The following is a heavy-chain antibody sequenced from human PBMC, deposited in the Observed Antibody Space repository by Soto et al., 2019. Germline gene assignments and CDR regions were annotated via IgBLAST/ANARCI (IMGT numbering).Heavy chain of an antibody. CDR2: ISSSSSTI. CDR3: AREGTDLDWFAP. J-gene: IGHJ5*02. Sequence: EVQLVESGGGLVQPGGSLRLSCAASGFTFSSYSRNWVRQAPGKGLEWVSYISSSSSTIYYADSVKGRFTISRDNAKNTLYLEMTSVSSEDAVVYSCAREGTDLDWFAPWGQGPGVTVSS. V-gene: IGHV3-48*01. CDR1: GFTFSSYS.